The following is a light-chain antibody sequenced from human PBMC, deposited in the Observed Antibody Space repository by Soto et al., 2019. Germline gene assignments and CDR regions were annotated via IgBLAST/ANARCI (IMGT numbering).Light chain of an antibody. Sequence: DILMTQSPSTLSASVGDRVTITCRASQSISVWLAWYQQKPGKAPKLLIYKASSLESGVPSRFSGSGSGTEFTLTISSLQPDDFATYYCQQYNSYPWTFGQGTKVDIK. CDR2: KAS. CDR3: QQYNSYPWT. CDR1: QSISVW. V-gene: IGKV1-5*03. J-gene: IGKJ1*01.